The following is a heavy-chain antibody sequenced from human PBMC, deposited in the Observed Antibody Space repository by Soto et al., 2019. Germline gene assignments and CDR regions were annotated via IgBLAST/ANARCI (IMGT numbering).Heavy chain of an antibody. CDR2: INPNSGGT. V-gene: IGHV1-2*04. J-gene: IGHJ6*02. CDR1: GYTFTGYY. D-gene: IGHD2-2*01. Sequence: VASVKVSCKASGYTFTGYYMHWVRQAPGQGLEWMGWINPNSGGTNYAQKFQGWVTMTRDTSISTAYMELSRLRSDDTAVYYCARGLGYCSSTSCVGAAAGTEYYYYYGMDVWGQGTTVTVSS. CDR3: ARGLGYCSSTSCVGAAAGTEYYYYYGMDV.